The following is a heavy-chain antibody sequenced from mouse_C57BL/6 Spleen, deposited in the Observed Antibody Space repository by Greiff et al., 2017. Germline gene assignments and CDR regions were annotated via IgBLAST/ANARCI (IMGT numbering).Heavy chain of an antibody. V-gene: IGHV5-4*01. Sequence: EVQRVESGGGLVKPGGSLKLSCAASGFTFSSYAMSWVRQTPEKRLEWVATISDGGSYTYYPDNVKGRFTISRDNAKNNLYLQMSHLKSEDTALYYCARDEGVLGYFDGWGTGTTVTVAS. CDR1: GFTFSSYA. J-gene: IGHJ1*03. CDR3: ARDEGVLGYFDG. CDR2: ISDGGSYT.